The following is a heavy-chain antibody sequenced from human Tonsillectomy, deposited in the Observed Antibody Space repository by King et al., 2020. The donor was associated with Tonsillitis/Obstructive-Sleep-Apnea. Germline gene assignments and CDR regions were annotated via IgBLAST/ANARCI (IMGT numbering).Heavy chain of an antibody. Sequence: VQLVESGGGVVQPGRSLRLSCAASGFTFSSYGMHWVRQAPGKGLEWVAVIWYDGSNKYYADAVKSRFTISRDKSKNTLFLQMNSLRAEVTAVYYCARGDCNNTCCYLVDYWLQRTLVTVSS. J-gene: IGHJ4*02. D-gene: IGHD2-2*01. V-gene: IGHV3-33*01. CDR2: IWYDGSNK. CDR3: ARGDCNNTCCYLVDY. CDR1: GFTFSSYG.